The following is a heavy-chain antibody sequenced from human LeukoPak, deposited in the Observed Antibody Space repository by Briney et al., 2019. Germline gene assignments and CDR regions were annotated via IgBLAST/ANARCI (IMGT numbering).Heavy chain of an antibody. V-gene: IGHV4-59*01. J-gene: IGHJ3*02. D-gene: IGHD1-7*01. CDR3: ARDDVTGTGAFDI. CDR1: GGSISSYY. Sequence: SETLSLTCTVSGGSISSYYWSWIRQPPGKGLEWIGYIYYSGSTNYNPSLKSRVTISVDTSKNQFSLKVSSVTAVDTAVYYCARDDVTGTGAFDIWGQGTMVTVSS. CDR2: IYYSGST.